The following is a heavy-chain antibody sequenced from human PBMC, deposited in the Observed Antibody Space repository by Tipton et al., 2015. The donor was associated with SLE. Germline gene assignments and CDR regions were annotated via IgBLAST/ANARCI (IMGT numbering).Heavy chain of an antibody. Sequence: SLRLSCAASGFTFSDYWMSWVRQAAGKGLEWIGEIYHSGSTNYNPSLEGRVTISVDKSKNQLSLRLSSVTAADTAVYYCARDRVAAAATDFDYWGQGTLVTVSS. J-gene: IGHJ4*02. CDR3: ARDRVAAAATDFDY. V-gene: IGHV4-4*02. CDR1: GFTFSDYW. CDR2: IYHSGST. D-gene: IGHD6-13*01.